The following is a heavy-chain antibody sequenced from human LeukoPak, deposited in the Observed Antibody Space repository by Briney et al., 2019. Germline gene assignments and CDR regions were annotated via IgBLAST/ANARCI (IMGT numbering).Heavy chain of an antibody. J-gene: IGHJ4*02. CDR3: ARDRYDSRGDFWVYGSSLSY. CDR2: INPSGGST. V-gene: IGHV1-46*01. CDR1: GYTFTSYY. D-gene: IGHD3-22*01. Sequence: ASVKVSCKASGYTFTSYYMHWVRQAPGQGLEWMGIINPSGGSTSYAQKFQGRVTMTRDTSTSTVYMELSSLRSEDTAVYYCARDRYDSRGDFWVYGSSLSYWGQGTLVTVSS.